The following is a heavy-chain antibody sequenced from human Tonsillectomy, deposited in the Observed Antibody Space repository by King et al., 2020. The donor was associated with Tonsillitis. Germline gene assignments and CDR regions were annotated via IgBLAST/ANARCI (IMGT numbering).Heavy chain of an antibody. CDR3: AKDLDFWSGYPPPQFDY. CDR2: MSYDGSKK. Sequence: VQLVESGGGVVQPGRSLRLSCAASGFTFSRYAMHWVRQAPGKGLEWVAVMSYDGSKKDYADSVKGRFTISRDNSNNTLYLQMNSLGAEDTAVYYFAKDLDFWSGYPPPQFDYWGQGTLVTVSS. CDR1: GFTFSRYA. V-gene: IGHV3-30*18. D-gene: IGHD3-3*01. J-gene: IGHJ4*02.